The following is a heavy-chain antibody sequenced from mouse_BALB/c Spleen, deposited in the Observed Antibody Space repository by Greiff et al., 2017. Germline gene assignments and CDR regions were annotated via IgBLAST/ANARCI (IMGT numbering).Heavy chain of an antibody. J-gene: IGHJ2*01. CDR1: GYSFTGYY. V-gene: IGHV1-26*01. CDR3: AREYYGYSLDY. Sequence: EVQLQQSGPELVKPGASVKISCKASGYSFTGYYMHWVKQSHVKSLEWIGRINPYNGATSYNQNFKDKASLTVDKSSSTAYMELHSLTSEDSAVYYCAREYYGYSLDYWGQGTTLTVSS. CDR2: INPYNGAT. D-gene: IGHD1-2*01.